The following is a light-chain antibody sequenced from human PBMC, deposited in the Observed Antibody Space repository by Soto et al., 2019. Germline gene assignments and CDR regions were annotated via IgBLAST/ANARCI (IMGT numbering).Light chain of an antibody. J-gene: IGLJ3*02. CDR1: SSNIGAGYD. CDR3: QSYDSSLSGWV. Sequence: QSVLTQPPSVSGAPGQRVTISCTGSSSNIGAGYDVHWYQQLPGTAPKLLIYGNSNRPSGVPDRFSGSKSGTSACLAITGLRADDEADYYCQSYDSSLSGWVFGGGTKLTVL. V-gene: IGLV1-40*01. CDR2: GNS.